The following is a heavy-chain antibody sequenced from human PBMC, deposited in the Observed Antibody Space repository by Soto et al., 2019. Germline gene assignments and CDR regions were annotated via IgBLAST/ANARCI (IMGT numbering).Heavy chain of an antibody. Sequence: EVQLVESGGGLVQPGGSLRLSCATSGFILSDCATNWVRQAPGKGLEWVSYISSSSSVIDYADSVKGRFTVSRDNARNSLYLQMNSLRAEDTAVYYCARDLRWGSNWYYYMDVWGKGTTVTVSS. D-gene: IGHD7-27*01. J-gene: IGHJ6*03. V-gene: IGHV3-48*01. CDR2: ISSSSSVI. CDR3: ARDLRWGSNWYYYMDV. CDR1: GFILSDCA.